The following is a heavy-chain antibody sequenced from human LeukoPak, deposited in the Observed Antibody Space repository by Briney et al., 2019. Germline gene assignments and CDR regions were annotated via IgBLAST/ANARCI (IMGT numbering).Heavy chain of an antibody. CDR1: GGSISSSSYY. CDR2: IYYSGST. CDR3: AIVLVGATTHLFDY. Sequence: SETLSLTCTVSGGSISSSSYYWGWIRQPPGKGREWIGSIYYSGSTYYNPSLKSRVTISVDTSKNQFSLKLSSVTAADTAVYYCAIVLVGATTHLFDYWGQGTLVTVSS. D-gene: IGHD1-26*01. V-gene: IGHV4-39*01. J-gene: IGHJ4*02.